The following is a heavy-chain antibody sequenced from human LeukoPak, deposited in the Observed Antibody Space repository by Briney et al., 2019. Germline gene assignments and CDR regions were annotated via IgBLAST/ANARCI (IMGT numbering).Heavy chain of an antibody. CDR3: AKGRDKYQLLSKNWFDP. CDR1: GFTFDDYA. V-gene: IGHV3-9*01. D-gene: IGHD2-2*01. J-gene: IGHJ5*02. Sequence: GGSLRLSCAASGFTFDDYAMHWVRQAPGKGLEWVSGISWNSGSIGYADSVKGRFTTSRDNAKNSLYLQMNSLRAEDTALYYCAKGRDKYQLLSKNWFDPWGQGTLVTVSS. CDR2: ISWNSGSI.